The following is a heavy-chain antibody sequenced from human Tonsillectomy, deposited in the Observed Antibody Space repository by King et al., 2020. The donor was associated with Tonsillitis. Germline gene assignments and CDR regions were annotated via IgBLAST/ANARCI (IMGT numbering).Heavy chain of an antibody. CDR1: GYSFISYY. CDR3: ARENWGSPDY. J-gene: IGHJ4*02. CDR2: ISPAVSTN. D-gene: IGHD7-27*01. V-gene: IGHV5-51*01. Sequence: QLVQSGAEVKKSGESLKISCKGSGYSFISYYIGWVRQMPGKGLDLMGIISPAVSTNKYSPSFQGQVTISADKSISTAYLQWSSLKASDTAMYYCARENWGSPDYWGQGTLVTVSS.